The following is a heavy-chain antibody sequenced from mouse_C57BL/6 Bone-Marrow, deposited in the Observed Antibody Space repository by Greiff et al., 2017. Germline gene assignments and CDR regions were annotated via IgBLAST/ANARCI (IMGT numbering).Heavy chain of an antibody. CDR2: IYPGSGST. J-gene: IGHJ1*03. D-gene: IGHD6-5*01. V-gene: IGHV1-55*01. CDR1: GYTFTSYW. Sequence: VQLQQPGAELVKPGASVKMSCKASGYTFTSYWITWVKQRPGQGLEWIGDIYPGSGSTNYTEKFKSKATLTVDTSSSTAYMKLSSLTSEDSAVYYCAICVYWYFDVWGTGTTVTVSS. CDR3: AICVYWYFDV.